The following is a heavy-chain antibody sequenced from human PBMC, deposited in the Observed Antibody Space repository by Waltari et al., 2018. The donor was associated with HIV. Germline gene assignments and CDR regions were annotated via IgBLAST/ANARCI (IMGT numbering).Heavy chain of an antibody. CDR1: GYTFTDKY. CDR2: RNPNNGAT. J-gene: IGHJ4*02. Sequence: QVQLVQSGAEVKKPGASVKVSCTASGYTFTDKYLHWVRQAPGQGLEWMAWRNPNNGATVYAQKFQGRVTVTRDTSISTAYMDLSSLRSDDTAVYYCARVSITGTTWDYWGQGTLVTVSS. CDR3: ARVSITGTTWDY. V-gene: IGHV1-2*02. D-gene: IGHD1-7*01.